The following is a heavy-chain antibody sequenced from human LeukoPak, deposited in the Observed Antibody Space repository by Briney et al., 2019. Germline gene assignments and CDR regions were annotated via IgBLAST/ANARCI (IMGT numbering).Heavy chain of an antibody. V-gene: IGHV1-2*02. Sequence: ASVKVSCQTSGYNFIGYYIHWVRQAPGQGLEWMGWVNPNSGGPNYSPKFKGRVTMTRDTSITTAYMELTSLISDDTAIYYCARRIRTRGDFDSWGQGTLVTVSS. J-gene: IGHJ4*02. CDR2: VNPNSGGP. CDR3: ARRIRTRGDFDS. CDR1: GYNFIGYY. D-gene: IGHD2-2*01.